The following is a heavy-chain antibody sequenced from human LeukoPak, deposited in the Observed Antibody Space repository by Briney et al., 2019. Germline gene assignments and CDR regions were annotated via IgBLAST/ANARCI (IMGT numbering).Heavy chain of an antibody. CDR3: ARQIVLMVYAIRYFDY. Sequence: PSETLSLTCTVSGGSISSYYWSWIRQPPGKGLEWIGYIYYSGSTNYNPSLKSRVTISVDTSKNQFSLKLSSVTAADTAVYYCARQIVLMVYAIRYFDYWGQGTLVTVSS. J-gene: IGHJ4*02. V-gene: IGHV4-59*08. CDR2: IYYSGST. CDR1: GGSISSYY. D-gene: IGHD2-8*01.